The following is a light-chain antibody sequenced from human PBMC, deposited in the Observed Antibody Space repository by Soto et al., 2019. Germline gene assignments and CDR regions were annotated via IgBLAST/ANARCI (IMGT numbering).Light chain of an antibody. CDR1: QSISSW. Sequence: DIQMTQSPSTLSASVGDRVTITCRASQSISSWLAWYQQKPGKAPKLLIYKASSLESGVPSRFSGSGSGTEFTLTISSLQADDFATYYCQQYNSYSRRTFGQGTKVEIK. J-gene: IGKJ1*01. CDR3: QQYNSYSRRT. CDR2: KAS. V-gene: IGKV1-5*03.